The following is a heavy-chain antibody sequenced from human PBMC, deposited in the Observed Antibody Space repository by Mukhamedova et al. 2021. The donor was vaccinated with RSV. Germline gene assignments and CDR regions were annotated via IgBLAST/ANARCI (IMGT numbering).Heavy chain of an antibody. Sequence: KVHGGTTEYAASVKGRFTISRDDSKSLAYLQMNSLKTEDTAVYYCTSTSGLGFGEFRWYFDLWGRGTLVTVSS. J-gene: IGHJ2*01. V-gene: IGHV3-49*02. D-gene: IGHD3-10*01. CDR2: KVHGGTT. CDR3: TSTSGLGFGEFRWYFDL.